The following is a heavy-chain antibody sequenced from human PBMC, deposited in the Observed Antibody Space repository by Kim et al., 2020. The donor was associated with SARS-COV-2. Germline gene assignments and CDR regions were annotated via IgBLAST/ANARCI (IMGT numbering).Heavy chain of an antibody. Sequence: SETLSLTCTVSGGSISSGGYYWSWIRQHPGKGLEWIGYIYYSGSTYYNPSLKSRVTISVDTSKNQFSLKLSSVTAADTAVYYCAREKRGGNSERIKWGQGTLVTVSS. CDR3: AREKRGGNSERIK. CDR2: IYYSGST. D-gene: IGHD2-21*02. J-gene: IGHJ4*02. CDR1: GGSISSGGYY. V-gene: IGHV4-31*03.